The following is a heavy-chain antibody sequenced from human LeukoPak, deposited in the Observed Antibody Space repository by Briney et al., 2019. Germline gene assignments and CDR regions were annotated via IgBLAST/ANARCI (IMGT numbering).Heavy chain of an antibody. CDR2: ISGSGGST. CDR1: GFTVSSNY. Sequence: QPGGSLRLSCAASGFTVSSNYMSWVRQAPGKGLEWVSAISGSGGSTYYADSVKGRFTISRDNSKNTLYLQMNSLRAEDTAVYYCAKDIYSSGWYGEFDYWGQGTLVTVSS. J-gene: IGHJ4*02. V-gene: IGHV3-23*01. CDR3: AKDIYSSGWYGEFDY. D-gene: IGHD6-19*01.